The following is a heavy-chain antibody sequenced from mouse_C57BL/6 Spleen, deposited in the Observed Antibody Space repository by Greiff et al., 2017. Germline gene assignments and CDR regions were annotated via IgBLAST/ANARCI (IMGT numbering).Heavy chain of an antibody. CDR1: GYAFTNYL. V-gene: IGHV1-54*01. J-gene: IGHJ2*01. CDR2: INPGSGGT. D-gene: IGHD2-1*01. Sequence: VQLQQSGAELVRPGTSVKVSCKASGYAFTNYLIEWVKQRPGQGLEWIGVINPGSGGTNYTEKFKGKATLTADKSSSTAYMQLSSLTSEDSAVYFCASPGAHYGNLRYWGQGTTLTVSS. CDR3: ASPGAHYGNLRY.